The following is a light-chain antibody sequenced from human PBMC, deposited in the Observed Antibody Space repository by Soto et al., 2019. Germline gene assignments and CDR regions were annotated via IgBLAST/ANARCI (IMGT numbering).Light chain of an antibody. CDR2: GAS. V-gene: IGKV3-15*01. CDR3: QQYNNWAIT. CDR1: QSVSSN. Sequence: EIVMTQSPATLSVSPGERATLSCRASQSVSSNLAWYQHKPGQAPRLLIYGASTRTTGIPARFSGSGSGTEFTLTISSLQSEEFAVYYCQQYNNWAITFGQGTRLEIK. J-gene: IGKJ5*01.